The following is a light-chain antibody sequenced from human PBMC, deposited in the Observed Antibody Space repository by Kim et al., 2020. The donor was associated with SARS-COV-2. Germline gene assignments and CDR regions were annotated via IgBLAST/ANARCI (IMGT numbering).Light chain of an antibody. V-gene: IGKV1-39*01. CDR3: QQSYSTLYT. CDR2: AAS. Sequence: DIQMTQSPSSLSASVGDRVTITCRASQSISIYLNWYQQKPGKAPKLLIYAASSLQSGVPSRFSGSGSGTDFTLTISSLQPEDFATYYCQQSYSTLYTFGQGTKLEI. J-gene: IGKJ2*01. CDR1: QSISIY.